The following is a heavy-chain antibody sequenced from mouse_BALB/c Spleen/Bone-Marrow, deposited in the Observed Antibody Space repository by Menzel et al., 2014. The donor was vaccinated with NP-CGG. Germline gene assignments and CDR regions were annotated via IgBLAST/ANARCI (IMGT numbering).Heavy chain of an antibody. CDR1: GYTFPNYW. D-gene: IGHD1-1*01. CDR3: ARGRTTVVSDY. CDR2: IEPSDSYT. Sequence: VQLQQSGAEVVKPGASVKVSCKASGYTFPNYWMQWVKQRPGPGLEWIGEIEPSDSYTDYNQDFKGKATLTVDKSSSTAYMQLSSLTSEDSAVYYCARGRTTVVSDYWGQGTSLTVSS. J-gene: IGHJ2*02. V-gene: IGHV1-69*02.